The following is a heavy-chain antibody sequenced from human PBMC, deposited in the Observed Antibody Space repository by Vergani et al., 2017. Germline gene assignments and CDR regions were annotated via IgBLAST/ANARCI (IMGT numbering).Heavy chain of an antibody. D-gene: IGHD3/OR15-3a*01. CDR2: IYYSGST. Sequence: QVQLQESGPGLVKPSETLSLTCTVSGGSISSYYWSWIRQPPGKGLEWIGYIYYSGSTNYNPSLKSRVTISVDTSNNQFSLKLSSGTAADTAVYYCARARDWGGYFDYWGQGTLVTVSS. CDR3: ARARDWGGYFDY. CDR1: GGSISSYY. V-gene: IGHV4-59*01. J-gene: IGHJ4*02.